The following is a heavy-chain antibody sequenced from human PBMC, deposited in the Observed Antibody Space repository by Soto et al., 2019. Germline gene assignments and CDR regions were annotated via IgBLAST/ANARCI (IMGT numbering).Heavy chain of an antibody. CDR1: GFTFTTYW. Sequence: GGSLRLSCVASGFTFTTYWMSWVRQAPGKGLEWVANIRQDGGSQYYVDSVKGRFTISRDNAKNSVYLQMDSLRAEDTAVYYCVRGGHGSGSYLGSYWGQGILVTVSS. CDR2: IRQDGGSQ. CDR3: VRGGHGSGSYLGSY. V-gene: IGHV3-7*03. D-gene: IGHD3-10*01. J-gene: IGHJ4*02.